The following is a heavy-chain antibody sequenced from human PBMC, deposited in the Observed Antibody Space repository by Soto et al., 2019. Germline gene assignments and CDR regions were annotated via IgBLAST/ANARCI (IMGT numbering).Heavy chain of an antibody. CDR3: ARTRFLEWLPSNWFDP. D-gene: IGHD3-3*01. CDR2: IYYSGST. J-gene: IGHJ5*02. V-gene: IGHV4-59*01. Sequence: ATLSLTCTVSGGSISSYYWSWIRQPPGKGLEWIGYIYYSGSTNYNPSLKSRVTISVDTSKNQFSLKLSSVTAADTAVYYCARTRFLEWLPSNWFDPWGQGTLVTVSS. CDR1: GGSISSYY.